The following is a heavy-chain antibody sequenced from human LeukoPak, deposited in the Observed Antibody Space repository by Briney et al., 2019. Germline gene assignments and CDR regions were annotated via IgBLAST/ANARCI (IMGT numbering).Heavy chain of an antibody. Sequence: GGSLRLSCAASGFTVSSNYMSWVRQAPGKGLEWVSYISSSSSTIYYADSVKGRFTISRDNAKNSLYLQMNSLRAEDTAVYYCASQGTYYDFWSGYLAYYYYMDVWGKGTTVTVSS. CDR2: ISSSSSTI. V-gene: IGHV3-48*01. CDR1: GFTVSSNY. J-gene: IGHJ6*03. CDR3: ASQGTYYDFWSGYLAYYYYMDV. D-gene: IGHD3-3*01.